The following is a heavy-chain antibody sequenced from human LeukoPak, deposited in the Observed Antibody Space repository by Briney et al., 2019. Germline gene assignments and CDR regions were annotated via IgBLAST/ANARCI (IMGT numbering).Heavy chain of an antibody. CDR3: ARGPRLGRYYFDY. CDR1: GGSISSSNW. J-gene: IGHJ4*02. D-gene: IGHD1-1*01. V-gene: IGHV4-4*03. Sequence: PPGTLSLTCAVSGGSISSSNWWSWVRQPPGKGLEWIGEIYHSGSTNYNPSLKSRVTISVDTSKNQFSLKLSSVTAADTAVYYCARGPRLGRYYFDYWGQGTLVTVSS. CDR2: IYHSGST.